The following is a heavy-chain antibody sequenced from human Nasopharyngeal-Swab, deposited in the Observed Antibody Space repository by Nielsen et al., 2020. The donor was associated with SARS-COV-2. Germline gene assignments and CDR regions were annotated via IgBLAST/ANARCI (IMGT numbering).Heavy chain of an antibody. V-gene: IGHV4-39*07. CDR2: IYYSVST. D-gene: IGHD4-11*01. J-gene: IGHJ4*02. CDR1: GGSTSSSSYS. CDR3: ARWDLCSNFPYDY. Sequence: SEPLSLTCTVFGGSTSSSSYSWGWIRQPPGKGLEWIGSIYYSVSTYYNPSLKGCVTISVDTSKNQFSLKLSSVTAADTAVYYCARWDLCSNFPYDYWGQGTLVTVSS.